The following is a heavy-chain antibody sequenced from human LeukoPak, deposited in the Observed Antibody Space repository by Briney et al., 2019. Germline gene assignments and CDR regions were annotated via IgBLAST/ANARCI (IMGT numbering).Heavy chain of an antibody. D-gene: IGHD6-19*01. V-gene: IGHV3-48*01. CDR3: ARGMSSGRYAVDI. Sequence: GGSLRLSCAASGFTFSTYSMNWVRQAPGKGLDWVSYISSSSSTIYYADSVKGRLTISRDSAKNSLYLQMNSLRAEDTAVYYCARGMSSGRYAVDIWGQGTMVTVSS. CDR2: ISSSSSTI. CDR1: GFTFSTYS. J-gene: IGHJ3*02.